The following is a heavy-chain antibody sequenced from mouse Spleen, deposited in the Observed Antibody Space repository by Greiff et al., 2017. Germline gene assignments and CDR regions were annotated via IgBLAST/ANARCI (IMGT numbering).Heavy chain of an antibody. V-gene: IGHV7-3*01. CDR3: ARFTTVVAKYFDV. CDR2: IRNKANGYTT. CDR1: GFTFTDYY. J-gene: IGHJ1*03. D-gene: IGHD1-1*01. Sequence: EVKLEESGGGLVQPGGSLSLSCAASGFTFTDYYMSWVRQPPGKALEWLGFIRNKANGYTTEYSASVKGRFTISRDNSQSILYLQMNALRAEDSATYYCARFTTVVAKYFDVWGTGTTVTVSS.